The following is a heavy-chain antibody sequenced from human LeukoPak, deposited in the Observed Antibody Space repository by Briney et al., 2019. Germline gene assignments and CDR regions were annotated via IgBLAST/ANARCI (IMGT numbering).Heavy chain of an antibody. V-gene: IGHV4-34*01. CDR3: ARGGTWIQLWLESVRSVGAFDI. J-gene: IGHJ3*02. CDR1: GGSFSDYY. D-gene: IGHD5-18*01. CDR2: INPSGST. Sequence: SETLSLTCAVYGGSFSDYYWSWIRQPPGKGLEWIGEINPSGSTNYNPSLKSRVTISVDTSKNQFSLKLSSVTAADTAVYYCARGGTWIQLWLESVRSVGAFDIWGQGTMVTVSS.